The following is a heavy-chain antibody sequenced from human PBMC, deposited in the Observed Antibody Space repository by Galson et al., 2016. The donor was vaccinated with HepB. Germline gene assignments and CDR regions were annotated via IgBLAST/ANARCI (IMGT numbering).Heavy chain of an antibody. CDR1: GITFSDYY. D-gene: IGHD2/OR15-2a*01. Sequence: SLRLSCAASGITFSDYYMSWIRQAPGKGLEWVSYISSSGGAIYYADSVKGRFIISRDNAKKSLYLQMNTLSAEDTAVYFCACPSSNRLDYNYGMDVWGQGTTVTVSS. CDR3: ACPSSNRLDYNYGMDV. CDR2: ISSSGGAI. V-gene: IGHV3-11*04. J-gene: IGHJ6*02.